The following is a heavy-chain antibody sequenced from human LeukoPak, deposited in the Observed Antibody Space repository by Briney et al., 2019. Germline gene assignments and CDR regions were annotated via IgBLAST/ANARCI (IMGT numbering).Heavy chain of an antibody. CDR3: VRVGSLGFDI. V-gene: IGHV3-72*01. CDR2: IRDKANSYTT. Sequence: PGGSLRLSCAASGFTFSSYEMNWVRQAPGKGLEWLGRIRDKANSYTTDYAASVKGRFTISRDDSKNSLYLQMNSLKTEDTAVYYCVRVGSLGFDIWGQGTMVTVSS. D-gene: IGHD3-10*01. CDR1: GFTFSSYE. J-gene: IGHJ3*02.